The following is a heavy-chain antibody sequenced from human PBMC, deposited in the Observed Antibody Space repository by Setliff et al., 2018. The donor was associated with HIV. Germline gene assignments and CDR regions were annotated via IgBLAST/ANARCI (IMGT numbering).Heavy chain of an antibody. CDR1: GFTVSSNY. V-gene: IGHV3-53*01. Sequence: PGGSLRLSCAASGFTVSSNYMSWVRQAPGKWLEWVSVIYRGGSTYYADSVKGRFTISRDNSKNTLFLQMNSLRPEDTAVYYCARDCRVGWVFTYGMDVWGQGTLVTVSS. CDR2: IYRGGST. J-gene: IGHJ6*02. CDR3: ARDCRVGWVFTYGMDV. D-gene: IGHD6-13*01.